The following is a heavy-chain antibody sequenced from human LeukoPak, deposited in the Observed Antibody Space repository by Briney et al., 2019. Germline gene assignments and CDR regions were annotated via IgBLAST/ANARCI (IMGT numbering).Heavy chain of an antibody. CDR2: IYHSGST. V-gene: IGHV4-38-2*01. CDR3: ARQGYSYGTRRQFDY. Sequence: KPSETLSLTCAVSGYSISSGYNWGWIRQPPGKGLEWIGSIYHSGSTYYNPSLKSRVTISVDTSKNQFSLKLSSVTAADTAVYYCARQGYSYGTRRQFDYWGQGTLVTVSS. D-gene: IGHD5-18*01. J-gene: IGHJ4*02. CDR1: GYSISSGYN.